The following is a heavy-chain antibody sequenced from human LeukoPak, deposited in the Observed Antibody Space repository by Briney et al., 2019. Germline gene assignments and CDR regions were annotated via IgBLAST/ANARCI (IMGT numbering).Heavy chain of an antibody. CDR3: ARSSGYYYHLDY. D-gene: IGHD3-22*01. J-gene: IGHJ4*02. Sequence: PSETLSLTCTVSGGSISSSSYYWGWIRQPPGKGLEWIGYIYYSGSTNYNPSLKSRVTISVDTSKSQFSLKLSSVTAADTAVYYCARSSGYYYHLDYWGQGTLVTVSS. V-gene: IGHV4-61*05. CDR1: GGSISSSSYY. CDR2: IYYSGST.